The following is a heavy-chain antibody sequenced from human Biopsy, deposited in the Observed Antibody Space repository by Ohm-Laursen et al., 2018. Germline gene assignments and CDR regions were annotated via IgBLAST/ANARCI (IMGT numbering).Heavy chain of an antibody. CDR2: ISHTGYT. CDR1: GGPFTGHY. Sequence: SETLSFTCTVSGGPFTGHYWTWIRQPPGKGLEWIGHISHTGYTSYKSSLKSRVTISLDTSRKHFSLRLTSLAAADTAVYYCARGSNEYGGLYFPHWGQGTLVTVSS. J-gene: IGHJ1*01. CDR3: ARGSNEYGGLYFPH. D-gene: IGHD4-23*01. V-gene: IGHV4-59*11.